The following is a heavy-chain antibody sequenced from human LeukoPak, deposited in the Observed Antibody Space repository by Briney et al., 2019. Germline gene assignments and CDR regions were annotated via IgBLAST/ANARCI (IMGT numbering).Heavy chain of an antibody. J-gene: IGHJ4*02. CDR1: GFTFSSYA. CDR3: AKAHLDYYDSSGYYALAFDY. CDR2: ISGSGGST. Sequence: GGSLRLYCAASGFTFSSYAMSWVRQAPGKGLEWVSAISGSGGSTYYADSVKGRFTISRDNSKNTLYLQMNSLRAEDTAVYYCAKAHLDYYDSSGYYALAFDYWGQGTLVTVSS. D-gene: IGHD3-22*01. V-gene: IGHV3-23*01.